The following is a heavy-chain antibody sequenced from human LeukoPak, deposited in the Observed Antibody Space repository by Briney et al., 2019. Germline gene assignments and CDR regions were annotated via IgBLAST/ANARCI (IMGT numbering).Heavy chain of an antibody. Sequence: PGGSLRLSCAASGFTVSSNYMSWVRQAPGKGLEWVSVIYSGGSTYYADSVKGRFTISRDNSKNTLYLQMNSLRAEDRAVYYCAVYDFWSGRFDYWGQGTLVTVSS. CDR3: AVYDFWSGRFDY. CDR1: GFTVSSNY. V-gene: IGHV3-53*01. D-gene: IGHD3-3*01. J-gene: IGHJ4*02. CDR2: IYSGGST.